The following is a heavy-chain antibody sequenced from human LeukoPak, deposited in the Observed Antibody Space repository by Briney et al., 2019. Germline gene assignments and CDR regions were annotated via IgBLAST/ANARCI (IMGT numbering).Heavy chain of an antibody. D-gene: IGHD6-13*01. Sequence: ASVKVSCKASGYTFTSYAMNWVRQAPGQGLEWMGWINTNTGNPTYAQGFTGRFVFSLDTSVSTAYLQISSLKAEDTAVYYCARGIAAADREYFQHWGQGTLVTVSS. CDR1: GYTFTSYA. V-gene: IGHV7-4-1*02. CDR2: INTNTGNP. CDR3: ARGIAAADREYFQH. J-gene: IGHJ1*01.